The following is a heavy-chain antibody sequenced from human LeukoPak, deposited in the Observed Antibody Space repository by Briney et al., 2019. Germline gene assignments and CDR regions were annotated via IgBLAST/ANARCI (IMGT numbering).Heavy chain of an antibody. CDR3: ARDVDCSSTSCLSWFDP. CDR1: VGTFSSYA. CDR2: IIPILGIA. J-gene: IGHJ5*02. Sequence: ASVKVSCKASVGTFSSYAISWVRQAPGQGLEWMGRIIPILGIANYAQKFQGRVTITADKSTSTAYMELYSLRSEDTAVYYCARDVDCSSTSCLSWFDPWGQGTLVTVSS. D-gene: IGHD2-2*01. V-gene: IGHV1-69*04.